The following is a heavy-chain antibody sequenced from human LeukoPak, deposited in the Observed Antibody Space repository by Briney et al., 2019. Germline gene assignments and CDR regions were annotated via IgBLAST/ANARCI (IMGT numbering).Heavy chain of an antibody. CDR2: IFYSGST. V-gene: IGHV4-59*08. D-gene: IGHD2-15*01. J-gene: IGHJ4*02. CDR3: ARTYCSGGSCHFDY. CDR1: GGPIRSYY. Sequence: SETLSLTCTVSGGPIRSYYWSWIRQPPGKGLEWMGYIFYSGSTDSNPSLKSRVTISVDTSKNQFSLKLSSVTAADTAVYYCARTYCSGGSCHFDYWGQGTLVTVSS.